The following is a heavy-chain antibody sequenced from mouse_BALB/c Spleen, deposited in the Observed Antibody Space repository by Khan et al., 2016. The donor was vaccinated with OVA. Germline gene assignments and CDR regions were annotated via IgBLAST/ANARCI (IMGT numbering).Heavy chain of an antibody. Sequence: QVQLKDSGAELMKPGASVKISCKATGYTFSSYWIEWVKQRPGHGLEWIGEILPGSGRNNYNEKFKGKATFTADTSSNTAYMQLSNLTSDDSAVYYCARGNYYGSSSWFGYWGQGTLVTVSA. CDR2: ILPGSGRN. CDR1: GYTFSSYW. D-gene: IGHD1-1*01. CDR3: ARGNYYGSSSWFGY. V-gene: IGHV1-9*01. J-gene: IGHJ3*01.